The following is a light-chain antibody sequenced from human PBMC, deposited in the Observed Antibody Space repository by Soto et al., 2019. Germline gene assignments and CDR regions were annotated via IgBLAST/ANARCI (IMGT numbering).Light chain of an antibody. CDR2: QGT. J-gene: IGLJ3*02. CDR1: NSDIGSFNL. Sequence: QSVLTQPASVSGSPGQPITMSCTGTNSDIGSFNLVSWYQHHPGKAPKLIISQGTKRPSGISDRFSGSKSGNTASLTISGLQAEDEADYYCCSYAGQNTGAFGGGTKLTVL. CDR3: CSYAGQNTGA. V-gene: IGLV2-23*01.